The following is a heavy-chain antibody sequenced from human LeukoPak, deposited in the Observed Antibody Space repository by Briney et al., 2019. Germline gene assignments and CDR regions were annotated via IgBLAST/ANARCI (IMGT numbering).Heavy chain of an antibody. D-gene: IGHD6-13*01. Sequence: SETLSLTCAVYGGSFSGYYWSWIRQPPGKGLEWIGKINHSGSTNYNPSLKSRVTISVDTSKNQFSLKLSSVTAADTAVYYCARSMRGVSGMDVWGQGTTVTVSS. CDR1: GGSFSGYY. CDR2: INHSGST. CDR3: ARSMRGVSGMDV. J-gene: IGHJ6*02. V-gene: IGHV4-34*01.